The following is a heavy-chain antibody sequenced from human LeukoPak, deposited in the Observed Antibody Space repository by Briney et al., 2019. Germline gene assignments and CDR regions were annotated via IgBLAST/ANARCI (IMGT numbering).Heavy chain of an antibody. J-gene: IGHJ4*02. CDR1: GFTFSSYG. D-gene: IGHD4-11*01. Sequence: PGGSLRLSCAASGFTFSSYGMHWVRQAPGKGLEWVAVIWYDGSNKYYADSVKGRFTISRDNSKNTLYLQMNSLRAEDTAVYYCARTGYSNYLDYWGQGTLVTVSS. CDR3: ARTGYSNYLDY. CDR2: IWYDGSNK. V-gene: IGHV3-33*01.